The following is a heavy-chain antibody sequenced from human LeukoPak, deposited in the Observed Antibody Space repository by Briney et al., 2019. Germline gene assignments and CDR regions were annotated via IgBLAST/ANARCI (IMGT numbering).Heavy chain of an antibody. V-gene: IGHV3-21*01. D-gene: IGHD3-10*01. CDR1: GFTFSSYS. Sequence: GGSLRLSCAASGFTFSSYSMNWVRQAPGNGLEWVSSISSSSSYIYYADSVKGRFTISRDNAKNSLYLQMNSLRAEDTAVYYCASSMVRGVSSGSNAFDIWGQGTMVTVSS. CDR2: ISSSSSYI. CDR3: ASSMVRGVSSGSNAFDI. J-gene: IGHJ3*02.